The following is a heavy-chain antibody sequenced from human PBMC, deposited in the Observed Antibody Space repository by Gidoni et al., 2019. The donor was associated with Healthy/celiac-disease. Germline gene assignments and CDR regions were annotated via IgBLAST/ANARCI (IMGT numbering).Heavy chain of an antibody. J-gene: IGHJ1*01. CDR2: INHSGST. CDR3: ARYSSGWYRVKYFQH. CDR1: GGSFSGYY. V-gene: IGHV4-34*01. Sequence: QVQLQQWGAGLLKPSETLSLTCAVYGGSFSGYYWSWIRQPPGKGLEWIGEINHSGSTNYTPSLKSRVTISVDTSKNQFSLKLSSVTAADTTVYYCARYSSGWYRVKYFQHWGQGTLVTVSS. D-gene: IGHD6-19*01.